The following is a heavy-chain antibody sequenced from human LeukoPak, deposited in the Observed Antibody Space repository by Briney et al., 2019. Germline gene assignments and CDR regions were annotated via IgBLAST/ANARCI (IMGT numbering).Heavy chain of an antibody. D-gene: IGHD5-12*01. Sequence: GGSLRLSRAASGFIFDDYAMHWVRQAPGKGLEWVSGISWNSGSIAYADSVKGRFTISSDNAKNSLYLQMNSLRAEDTALYYCAKDILRQVAPGGAFDIWGQGTMVIVSS. CDR3: AKDILRQVAPGGAFDI. J-gene: IGHJ3*02. CDR1: GFIFDDYA. CDR2: ISWNSGSI. V-gene: IGHV3-9*01.